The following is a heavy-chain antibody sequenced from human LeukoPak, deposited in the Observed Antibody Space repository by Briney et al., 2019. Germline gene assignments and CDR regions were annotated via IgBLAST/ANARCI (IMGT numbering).Heavy chain of an antibody. CDR2: LGHDGINQ. CDR3: ASTARGIDYGDDAFDI. J-gene: IGHJ3*02. Sequence: GGSLRLSCAASGFTFSSHGIHWVRQTPGKGLEWVALLGHDGINQYYADSVKGRFTISRDTSKNTAYMQMNSLRAEDTAVYYCASTARGIDYGDDAFDIWGQGTMVTVSS. V-gene: IGHV3-30*02. D-gene: IGHD4-17*01. CDR1: GFTFSSHG.